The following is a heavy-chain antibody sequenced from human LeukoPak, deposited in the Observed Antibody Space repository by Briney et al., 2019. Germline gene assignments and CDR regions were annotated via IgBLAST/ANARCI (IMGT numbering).Heavy chain of an antibody. CDR1: GGSISSYY. CDR3: ARGAVRGVIDDAFDI. V-gene: IGHV4-59*01. CDR2: IYYSGST. Sequence: PSETLSLTCTVSGGSISSYYWSWLRQPPGKGLEWLGYIYYSGSTNYNPSLKSRVTISVDTSKNQFSLKLSSVTAADTAVYYCARGAVRGVIDDAFDIWGQGTMVTVSS. D-gene: IGHD3-10*02. J-gene: IGHJ3*02.